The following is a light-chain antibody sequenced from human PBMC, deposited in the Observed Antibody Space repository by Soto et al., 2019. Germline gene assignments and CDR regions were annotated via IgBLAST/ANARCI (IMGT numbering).Light chain of an antibody. CDR3: SSYTNTFTWV. CDR1: NRDVGGNNY. V-gene: IGLV2-14*01. J-gene: IGLJ3*02. CDR2: EVH. Sequence: QPASVSASPGQSTTISCTGTNRDVGGNNYVSWYQHHPGAAPKLIIYEVHFRPSGISNRFSGSKSGNTASLTISGLQADDAADYYCSSYTNTFTWVFGGGTKLTVL.